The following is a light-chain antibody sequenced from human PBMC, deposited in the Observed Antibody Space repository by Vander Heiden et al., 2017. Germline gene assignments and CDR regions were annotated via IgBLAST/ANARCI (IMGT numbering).Light chain of an antibody. CDR3: KKYDNVPYT. Sequence: DIRLTQAPSSLSAAGGARVTITCQASQDISNHLNGYQQKQGNAPKGLISDESNLETGFPSRLSGRGSGEYSPFTIRSLQPEVIGTYYGKKYDNVPYTFGQGTKLEIK. J-gene: IGKJ2*01. CDR1: QDISNH. CDR2: DES. V-gene: IGKV1-33*01.